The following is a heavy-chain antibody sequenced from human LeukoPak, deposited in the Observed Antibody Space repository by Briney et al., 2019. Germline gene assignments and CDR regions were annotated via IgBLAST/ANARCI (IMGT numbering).Heavy chain of an antibody. D-gene: IGHD3-3*01. CDR2: ISSSSSTI. Sequence: AGGSLRLSCAAPGFTFSSYSMNWVRQAPGKGLEWVSYISSSSSTIYYADSVKGRFTISRDNAKNSLYLQMNSLRDEDTAVYYCARDLGLGSDFWSGYYTVPFDYWGQGTLDTVSS. J-gene: IGHJ4*02. V-gene: IGHV3-48*02. CDR3: ARDLGLGSDFWSGYYTVPFDY. CDR1: GFTFSSYS.